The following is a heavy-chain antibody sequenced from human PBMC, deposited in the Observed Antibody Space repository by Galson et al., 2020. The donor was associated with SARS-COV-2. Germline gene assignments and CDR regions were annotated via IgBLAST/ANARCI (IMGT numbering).Heavy chain of an antibody. J-gene: IGHJ1*01. CDR2: ISHSGGT. CDR1: GTSISSGSYS. V-gene: IGHV4-30-2*01. CDR3: ARLHYGEY. D-gene: IGHD4-17*01. Sequence: SETLSLTCAVSGTSISSGSYSWNWIRQPPGKGLEWIGYISHSGGTYYNPSLKSRVTISGDRSKNQFSLRLSSVTAADTPVYYCARLHYGEY.